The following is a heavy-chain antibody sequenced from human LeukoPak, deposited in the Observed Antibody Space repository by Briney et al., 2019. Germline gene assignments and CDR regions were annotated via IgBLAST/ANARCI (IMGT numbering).Heavy chain of an antibody. CDR1: GFTFSSYS. Sequence: GGSLRLSCAASGFTFSSYSMSWVRQAPGKGLEWVSSISSSSSYIYYADSVKGRFTISRDNAKNSLYLQMNSLRAEDTAVYYCARDRRGDYYDSSGRRDNWFYPWGQGTLVTVSS. CDR2: ISSSSSYI. D-gene: IGHD3-22*01. V-gene: IGHV3-21*01. CDR3: ARDRRGDYYDSSGRRDNWFYP. J-gene: IGHJ5*02.